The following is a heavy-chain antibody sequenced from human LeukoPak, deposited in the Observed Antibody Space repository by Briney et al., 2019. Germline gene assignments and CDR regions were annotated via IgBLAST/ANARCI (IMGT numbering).Heavy chain of an antibody. Sequence: GASVKVSCKASGYTFTSYGISWVRQAPGQGLEWMGWISAYNGNTNYAQKFPGRVTMTRDTSISTAYMELSRLRSDDTAVYYCASRGSHTTVLDYWGQGTLVTVSS. CDR3: ASRGSHTTVLDY. D-gene: IGHD3-10*01. J-gene: IGHJ4*02. V-gene: IGHV1-18*01. CDR2: ISAYNGNT. CDR1: GYTFTSYG.